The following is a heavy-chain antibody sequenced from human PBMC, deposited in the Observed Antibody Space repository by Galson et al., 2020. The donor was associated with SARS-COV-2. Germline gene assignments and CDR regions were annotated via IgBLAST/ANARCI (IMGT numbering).Heavy chain of an antibody. D-gene: IGHD3-10*01. CDR1: GYSFTGYY. J-gene: IGHJ4*02. Sequence: ASVTVSCTASGYSFTGYYMHWVRHAPGQGLEWMGWINPNSGSTSYAQNFQDRVTMTRDTSINTAYMELSRLRSDDIAVYYCAKGTLYYYNSGSYRFDSWGQGTLVTVSS. CDR2: INPNSGST. CDR3: AKGTLYYYNSGSYRFDS. V-gene: IGHV1-2*02.